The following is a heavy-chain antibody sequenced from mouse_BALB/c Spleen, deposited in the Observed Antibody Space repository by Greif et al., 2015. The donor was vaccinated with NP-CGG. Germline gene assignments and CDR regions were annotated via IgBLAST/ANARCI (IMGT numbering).Heavy chain of an antibody. J-gene: IGHJ2*01. CDR2: IWAGGST. V-gene: IGHV2-9*02. Sequence: VMLVESGPGLVAPSQSLSITCTVSGFPLTNYNIHWVRQPPGKGLEWLGLIWAGGSTNYNSALMSRLSISKDNSKSXVVLKMNSLQTDDTAMYYCARRNGNLYFFDYWGQGTTLTVSS. CDR1: GFPLTNYN. CDR3: ARRNGNLYFFDY. D-gene: IGHD2-1*01.